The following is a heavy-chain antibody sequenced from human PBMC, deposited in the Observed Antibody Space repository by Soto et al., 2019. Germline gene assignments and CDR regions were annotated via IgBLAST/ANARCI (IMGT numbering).Heavy chain of an antibody. D-gene: IGHD6-13*01. CDR3: ASPTQYISSWLGKAFDI. CDR1: GYTFTSYA. CDR2: INAGNGNT. Sequence: ASVKVSCKASGYTFTSYAMHWVRQAPGQRLEWMGWINAGNGNTKYSQKFQGRVTITRDTSASTAYMELSSLRSEDAAVYYCASPTQYISSWLGKAFDIWGQGTMVTVSS. J-gene: IGHJ3*02. V-gene: IGHV1-3*01.